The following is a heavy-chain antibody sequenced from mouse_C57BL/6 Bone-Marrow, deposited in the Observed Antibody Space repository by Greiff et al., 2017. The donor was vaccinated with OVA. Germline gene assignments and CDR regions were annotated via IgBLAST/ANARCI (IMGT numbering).Heavy chain of an antibody. D-gene: IGHD1-1*01. V-gene: IGHV1-26*01. J-gene: IGHJ1*03. CDR2: INPNNGGT. CDR3: ARFTTVVDWYFDV. CDR1: GYTFTDYY. Sequence: VQLQQSGPELVKPGASVKISCKASGYTFTDYYMNWVKQSHGKSLEWIGDINPNNGGTSYNQKFKGKATLTVDKSSSTAYMELRSLTSEDSAVDYCARFTTVVDWYFDVWGTGTTVTVSS.